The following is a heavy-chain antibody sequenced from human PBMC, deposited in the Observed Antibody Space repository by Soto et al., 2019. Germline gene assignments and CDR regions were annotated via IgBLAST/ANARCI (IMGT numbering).Heavy chain of an antibody. CDR2: ISGSGGST. Sequence: GGLLRLTCTSAKGNCGGYGMTSVRQAPGKGLYWVSTISGSGGSTFYADSVKGRFAISRDNSKNTLYLQMNNLRAEDTAVYYCANRGAPSAWGHGTLVTVAS. V-gene: IGHV3-23*01. D-gene: IGHD3-16*01. J-gene: IGHJ5*01. CDR1: KGNCGGYG. CDR3: ANRGAPSA.